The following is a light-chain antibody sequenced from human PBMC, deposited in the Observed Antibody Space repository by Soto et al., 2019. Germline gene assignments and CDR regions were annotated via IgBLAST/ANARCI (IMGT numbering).Light chain of an antibody. CDR3: AAWDDSLNGQGV. Sequence: QSVLTQPPSASRTPGQRIIISCSGSNSNIGSNTVSWYQQVPGTAPKLLIYSNNQRPSRVPDRFSGSKSGTSASLAISGLQSEDEADYYCAAWDDSLNGQGVFGGGTKLTVL. CDR2: SNN. V-gene: IGLV1-44*01. J-gene: IGLJ3*02. CDR1: NSNIGSNT.